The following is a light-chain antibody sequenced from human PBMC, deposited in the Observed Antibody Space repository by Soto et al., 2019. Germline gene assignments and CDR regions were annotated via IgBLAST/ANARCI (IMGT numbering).Light chain of an antibody. CDR1: QSVSSY. J-gene: IGKJ2*01. V-gene: IGKV3-11*01. CDR2: DAS. Sequence: EILLTQAPATLSLSPGERATLSCRASQSVSSYLAWYQQKPGQAPRLLIYDASNRATRIPARFSGSGSGKDFTLTISSLEPEDFAVYYWQQRSNWPPYTFGQGTKQEIQ. CDR3: QQRSNWPPYT.